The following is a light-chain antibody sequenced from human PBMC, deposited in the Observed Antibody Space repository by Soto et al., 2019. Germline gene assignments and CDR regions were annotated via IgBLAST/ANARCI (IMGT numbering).Light chain of an antibody. CDR3: SSHTTYSTRI. Sequence: QSVLTQPASLSGSPGQSIAISCTGTSSDIGSYNYVSWYQQHPGKAPKLIIHEVSNRPSGISDHFSGSKPGNTASLTISGLQADDEADYYCSSHTTYSTRIFGTGTKVTVL. V-gene: IGLV2-14*01. CDR2: EVS. CDR1: SSDIGSYNY. J-gene: IGLJ1*01.